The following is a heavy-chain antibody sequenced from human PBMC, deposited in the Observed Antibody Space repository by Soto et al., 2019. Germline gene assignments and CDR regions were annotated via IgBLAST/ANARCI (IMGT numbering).Heavy chain of an antibody. D-gene: IGHD6-19*01. CDR2: IYYSGST. CDR3: ARHYSSGSRNWFDP. CDR1: GGSINSSSYF. V-gene: IGHV4-39*01. Sequence: PSETLSLTCSVSGGSINSSSYFWGWVRQPPGKGLEWIGSIYYSGSTYYNPSLRSRVTISVDTSKDQFSLKLSSVTAADTAVFYCARHYSSGSRNWFDPWGQGTLVTVSS. J-gene: IGHJ5*02.